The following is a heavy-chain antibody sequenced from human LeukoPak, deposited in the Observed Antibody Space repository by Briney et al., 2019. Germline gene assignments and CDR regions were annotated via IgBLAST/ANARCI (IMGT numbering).Heavy chain of an antibody. Sequence: SETLSLTCAVYGGSFSGYYWSWFRQPPGKGLEWIGQINHSGGTNYNPSLKSRVTISVDTSKNQFSLKLSSVTAADTAVYYCACGGSCYDYWGQGTLVTVSS. CDR2: INHSGGT. CDR3: ACGGSCYDY. D-gene: IGHD2-15*01. J-gene: IGHJ4*02. CDR1: GGSFSGYY. V-gene: IGHV4-34*01.